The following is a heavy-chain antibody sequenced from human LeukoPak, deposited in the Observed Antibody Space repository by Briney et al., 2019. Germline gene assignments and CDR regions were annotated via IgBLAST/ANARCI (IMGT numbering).Heavy chain of an antibody. CDR1: GFTFSSYA. CDR2: ISYDGSNK. D-gene: IGHD6-13*01. Sequence: TGGSLRLSCAASGFTFSSYAMHWVRQAPGKGLEWVAVISYDGSNKYYADSVKGRFTISRDNSKNTLYLQMNSLRAEDTAVYYCARDPVGHIAAAGTLSYWGQGTLVTVSS. J-gene: IGHJ4*02. V-gene: IGHV3-30-3*01. CDR3: ARDPVGHIAAAGTLSY.